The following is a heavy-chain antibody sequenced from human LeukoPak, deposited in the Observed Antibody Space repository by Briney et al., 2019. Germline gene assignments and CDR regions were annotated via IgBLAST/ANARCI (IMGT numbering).Heavy chain of an antibody. CDR3: AREPIDY. J-gene: IGHJ4*02. CDR1: RFTFSSYW. Sequence: PGGSLRLSCAASRFTFSSYWMSWVRQAPGKGLEWVANIKQDGSEKYYVDSVKGRFTISRDNAKNSLYLQMNSLRAEDTAVYYCAREPIDYWGQGTLVTVSS. CDR2: IKQDGSEK. V-gene: IGHV3-7*01.